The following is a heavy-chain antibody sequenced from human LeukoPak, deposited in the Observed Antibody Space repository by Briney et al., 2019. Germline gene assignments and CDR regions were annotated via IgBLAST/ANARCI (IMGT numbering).Heavy chain of an antibody. CDR3: ARDRPLDADDYYGFYYFDY. J-gene: IGHJ4*02. Sequence: ASVKVSCKASGYTFTSYYMHWVRQAPGQGLEWMGIINPSGGSPSYAQKFQGRVTMTRDTSISTAYMELSRLRSDDTAVYYCARDRPLDADDYYGFYYFDYWGQGTLVTVSS. CDR2: INPSGGSP. V-gene: IGHV1-46*01. D-gene: IGHD3-10*01. CDR1: GYTFTSYY.